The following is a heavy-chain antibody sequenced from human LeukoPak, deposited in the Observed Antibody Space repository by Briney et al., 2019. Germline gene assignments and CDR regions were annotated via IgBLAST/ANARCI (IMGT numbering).Heavy chain of an antibody. V-gene: IGHV4-30-4*01. D-gene: IGHD6-19*01. CDR1: GGSISSGDYY. CDR3: ARQHSSGWYYWYFDL. Sequence: SQTLSLTCTVSGGSISSGDYYWSWIRQPPGKGLEWIGYIYYSGSTYYNPSLKSRVTISVDTSKNQFSLKLSSVTAADTAVYYCARQHSSGWYYWYFDLWGRGTLVTVSS. CDR2: IYYSGST. J-gene: IGHJ2*01.